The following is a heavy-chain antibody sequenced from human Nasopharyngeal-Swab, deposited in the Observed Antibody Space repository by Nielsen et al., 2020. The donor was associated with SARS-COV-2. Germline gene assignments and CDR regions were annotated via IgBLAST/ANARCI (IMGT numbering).Heavy chain of an antibody. V-gene: IGHV4-61*01. CDR1: GGSVRSDFYY. D-gene: IGHD6-13*01. CDR2: IYYSGSP. Sequence: GSLRLSCTVSGGSVRSDFYYWSWIRQPPGKGLEWIGRIYYSGSPNYKPSLKSRVTISVDTSKNQFSLKLNSVTAADTAVYYCASIVGAVGTIAMDVWGQGTTVTVSS. J-gene: IGHJ6*02. CDR3: ASIVGAVGTIAMDV.